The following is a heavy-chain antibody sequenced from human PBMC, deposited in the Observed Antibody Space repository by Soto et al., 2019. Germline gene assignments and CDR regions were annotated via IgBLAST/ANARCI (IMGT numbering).Heavy chain of an antibody. V-gene: IGHV4-39*01. Sequence: RSSLEYRRWIRQPPGKGLEWIASIYYSGSTHNNPSLKSRVTMSVDTYTNQFSLKLNSVTAADTAVYYCSRNIRRPPAASLFAYWA. D-gene: IGHD6-13*01. CDR3: SRNIRRPPAASLFAY. CDR1: RSSLEY. J-gene: IGHJ4*01. CDR2: IYYSGST.